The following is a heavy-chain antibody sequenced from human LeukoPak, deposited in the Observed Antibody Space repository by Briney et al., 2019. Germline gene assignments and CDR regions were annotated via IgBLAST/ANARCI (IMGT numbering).Heavy chain of an antibody. V-gene: IGHV3-23*01. J-gene: IGHJ4*02. CDR2: ISGSGGST. Sequence: PGGSLRLSCAASGFTFSSYAMSWVRQAPGKGLEWVSAISGSGGSTYYADSVKGRFTISRDNSKNTLYLQMNSLRAEDTAVYYCAKDRSVYYDSSGYHDYWGQGTLVTVSS. CDR1: GFTFSSYA. D-gene: IGHD3-22*01. CDR3: AKDRSVYYDSSGYHDY.